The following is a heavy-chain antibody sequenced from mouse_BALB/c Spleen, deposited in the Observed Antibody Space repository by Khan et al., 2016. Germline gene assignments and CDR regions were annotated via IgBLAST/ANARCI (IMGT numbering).Heavy chain of an antibody. CDR1: GYVFSSYW. CDR3: ARVVGPAY. CDR2: IYPGDGDT. V-gene: IGHV1-80*01. J-gene: IGHJ2*01. Sequence: QVQLQQPGAELVRPGSSVKISCKASGYVFSSYWMNWVKQRPGQGLEWIGQIYPGDGDTNYNGKFKGKATLTADKSYSTAYMQLSSLTSEDSAVYFCARVVGPAYWGQGTTLTVSS. D-gene: IGHD1-1*02.